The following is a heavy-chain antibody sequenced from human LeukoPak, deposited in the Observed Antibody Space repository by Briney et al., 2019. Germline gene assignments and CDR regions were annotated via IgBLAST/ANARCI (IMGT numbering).Heavy chain of an antibody. CDR3: ARRYCSGGSCYDYYYYMDV. J-gene: IGHJ6*03. D-gene: IGHD2-15*01. CDR2: ISSSSSYI. V-gene: IGHV3-21*01. Sequence: TGGSLRLSCAASGFTFSSYSMNWVRQAPGKGLEWVSSISSSSSYIYYADSVKGRFTISRDNAKNSLYLQMNSLRAEDTAVYYCARRYCSGGSCYDYYYYMDVWGKGTTVTVSS. CDR1: GFTFSSYS.